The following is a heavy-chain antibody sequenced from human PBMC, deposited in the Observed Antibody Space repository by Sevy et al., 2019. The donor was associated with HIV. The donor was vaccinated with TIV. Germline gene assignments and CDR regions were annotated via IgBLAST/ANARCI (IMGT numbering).Heavy chain of an antibody. V-gene: IGHV3-30*18. D-gene: IGHD5-18*01. CDR3: AKISEANIQTWYPPDY. CDR1: GFSFSSYG. CDR2: ISYHGTNK. Sequence: GGCLRLSCVASGFSFSSYGMHWVRQAPGKGLEWVALISYHGTNKYYGDSVRGRFTVSRDNSRNTLYLQMDSLRAEDTAVYYCAKISEANIQTWYPPDYWGQGTLVTVSS. J-gene: IGHJ4*02.